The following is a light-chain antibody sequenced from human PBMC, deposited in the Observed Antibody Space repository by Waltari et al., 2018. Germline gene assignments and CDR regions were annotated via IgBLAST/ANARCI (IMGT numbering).Light chain of an antibody. Sequence: EIVLTQSPGTLSLSPGEKAILSCRASQSLKVPYVAWYQQRSGQAPRLLIYGALYRAADIPDRFSGSGSGTDFTLTITRLEPEDFAVYYCQQYDTSPGTFGQGTKLEMK. CDR1: QSLKVPY. CDR2: GAL. CDR3: QQYDTSPGT. V-gene: IGKV3-20*01. J-gene: IGKJ2*01.